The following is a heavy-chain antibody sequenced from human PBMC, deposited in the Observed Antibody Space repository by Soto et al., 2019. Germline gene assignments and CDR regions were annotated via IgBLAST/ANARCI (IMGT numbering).Heavy chain of an antibody. J-gene: IGHJ5*02. CDR3: ARSITMVRGVISWFDP. V-gene: IGHV5-51*01. D-gene: IGHD3-10*01. Sequence: PGESLKISCKGSGYSFTSYWIGWVRQMPGKGLEWMGIIYPGDSDTRYSPSFQGQVTISADKSISTAYLQWSSLKASDTAMYYCARSITMVRGVISWFDPWGQGTLVTVSS. CDR1: GYSFTSYW. CDR2: IYPGDSDT.